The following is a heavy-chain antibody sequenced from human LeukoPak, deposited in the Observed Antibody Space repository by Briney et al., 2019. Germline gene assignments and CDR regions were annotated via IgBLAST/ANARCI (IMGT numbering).Heavy chain of an antibody. CDR2: IKEDGSDK. CDR1: GFTFSTYW. D-gene: IGHD4-11*01. CDR3: AKGGHYNFDY. J-gene: IGHJ4*02. V-gene: IGHV3-7*01. Sequence: GGSLRLSCAASGFTFSTYWMKWVRQAPGKGLEWVASIKEDGSDKYYVDSVKGRFSISRDNTKNSLYLQMNSLRTEDTAVYYCAKGGHYNFDYWGQGTLVTVSS.